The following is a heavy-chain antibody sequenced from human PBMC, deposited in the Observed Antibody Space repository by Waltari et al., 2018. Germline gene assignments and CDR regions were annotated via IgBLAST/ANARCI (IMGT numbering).Heavy chain of an antibody. CDR1: GGSISSYY. Sequence: QVQLQESGPGLVKPSETLSLTCTVSGGSISSYYWSWLRQTPGKGLEGIGYICYRGRTKYNPSLKSLVTISVDTSKKQFSLKLSSVTAADTAVYYCARDANMVRGVMGFDYWGQGTLVTVSA. V-gene: IGHV4-59*01. CDR3: ARDANMVRGVMGFDY. D-gene: IGHD3-10*01. CDR2: ICYRGRT. J-gene: IGHJ4*02.